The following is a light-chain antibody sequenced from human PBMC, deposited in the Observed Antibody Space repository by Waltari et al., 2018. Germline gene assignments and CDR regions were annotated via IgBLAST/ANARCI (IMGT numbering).Light chain of an antibody. CDR3: QQSYRTPKT. CDR2: ETS. Sequence: IHMTQSLSSLSASVVERVTINCRASQSLSSPFNWYQQKPGDSPRLLIYETSNLQNGVPSRFSGRGSETEFTPTITNLQPEDTGTYYWQQSYRTPKTFGQGTKVEIK. J-gene: IGKJ1*01. V-gene: IGKV1-39*01. CDR1: QSLSSP.